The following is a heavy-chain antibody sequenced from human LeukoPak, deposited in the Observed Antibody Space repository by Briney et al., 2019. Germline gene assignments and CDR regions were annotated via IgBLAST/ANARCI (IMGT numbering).Heavy chain of an antibody. Sequence: GGSLRLSCAASGFTLSSYAMSWVRQGPGKGLEWVSAISVSGNTYHADSVKGRFTISRDSSKNTLYLQMNSLRAEDTAVYYCAKEGGGSSGPWTYYFDYWGQGTLVTVSS. CDR1: GFTLSSYA. CDR2: ISVSGNT. V-gene: IGHV3-23*01. D-gene: IGHD3-10*01. CDR3: AKEGGGSSGPWTYYFDY. J-gene: IGHJ4*02.